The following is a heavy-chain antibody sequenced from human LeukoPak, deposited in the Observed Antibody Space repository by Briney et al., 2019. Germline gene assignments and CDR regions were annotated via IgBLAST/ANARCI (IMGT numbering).Heavy chain of an antibody. J-gene: IGHJ4*02. CDR3: ARLRGNYGSGSHRY. CDR1: GGSFSGYY. D-gene: IGHD3-10*01. CDR2: INHSGST. V-gene: IGHV4-34*01. Sequence: PSETLSLXCAVYGGSFSGYYWSWIRQPPGKGLEWIGEINHSGSTNYNPPLKSRVTISVDTSTNQFSLKLSSVTAADTAVYYCARLRGNYGSGSHRYWGQGTLVTVSS.